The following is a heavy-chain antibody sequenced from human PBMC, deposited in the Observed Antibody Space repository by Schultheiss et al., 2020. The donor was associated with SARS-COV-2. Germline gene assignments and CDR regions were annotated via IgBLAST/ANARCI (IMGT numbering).Heavy chain of an antibody. CDR3: GKEYYYGSGSYYNWGSFDY. CDR2: ISYDGSNK. D-gene: IGHD3-10*01. J-gene: IGHJ4*02. Sequence: GGSLRLSCAASGFTFSSYGMHWVRQAPGKGLEWVAVISYDGSNKYYADSVKGRFTISRDNSKNTLYLQMNSLRAEDTAVYYCGKEYYYGSGSYYNWGSFDYWGQGTLVTVSS. V-gene: IGHV3-30*18. CDR1: GFTFSSYG.